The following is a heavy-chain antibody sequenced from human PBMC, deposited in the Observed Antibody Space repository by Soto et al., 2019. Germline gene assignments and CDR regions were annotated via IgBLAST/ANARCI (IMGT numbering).Heavy chain of an antibody. V-gene: IGHV3-23*01. CDR2: ISGSGGST. J-gene: IGHJ3*02. CDR3: ARGDYYDTSGPFLDVFDI. Sequence: GGSLRLSCAASGFTFSIYAMSWVRQAPGRGLEWVSGISGSGGSTHYADSVKGRFTISRDNSKNSLYLQMNSLRVDDTAVYYCARGDYYDTSGPFLDVFDIWGHGTMVTVSS. CDR1: GFTFSIYA. D-gene: IGHD3-22*01.